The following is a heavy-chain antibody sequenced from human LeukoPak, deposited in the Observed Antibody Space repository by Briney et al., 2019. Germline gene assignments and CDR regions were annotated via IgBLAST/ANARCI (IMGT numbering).Heavy chain of an antibody. CDR1: AFTFSNCW. V-gene: IGHV3-7*01. J-gene: IGHJ4*02. CDR3: AKRGPGSPQSGKYYFDY. CDR2: LNQDGSGK. Sequence: SGGSLRLSCAASAFTFSNCWMNWVRQAPGKGLEWVANLNQDGSGKYYVDSVKGRFTISRDNAKNSLYLQMNSLRVEDTAVYYCAKRGPGSPQSGKYYFDYWGQGTLVTVSS. D-gene: IGHD3-10*01.